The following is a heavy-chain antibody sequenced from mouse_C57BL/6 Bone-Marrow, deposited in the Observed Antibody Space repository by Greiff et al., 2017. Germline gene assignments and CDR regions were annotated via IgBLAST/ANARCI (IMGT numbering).Heavy chain of an antibody. V-gene: IGHV1-26*01. CDR3: AREGHWYFDV. CDR1: GYTFTDYY. CDR2: INPNNGGT. Sequence: EVQLQQSGPELVKPGASVKISCKASGYTFTDYYMNWVKQSHGKSLEWIGDINPNNGGTSYNQKFKGKATLTVDKSSSTAYMELRSLTSEDSAVYYCAREGHWYFDVWGTGTTVTVSS. J-gene: IGHJ1*03.